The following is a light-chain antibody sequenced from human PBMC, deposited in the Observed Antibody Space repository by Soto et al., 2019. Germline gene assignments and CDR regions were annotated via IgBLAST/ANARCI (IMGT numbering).Light chain of an antibody. CDR1: ISNIGSNY. Sequence: QSVLTQPPSASGTPGPRVTISCSGSISNIGSNYVYWYQHLPGTAPKLLIYRNNQRPSGVPDRFSGSKSGTSASLAISGLRSEDEADYYCATWDDSLSGVVFGGGTKLTVL. V-gene: IGLV1-47*01. CDR3: ATWDDSLSGVV. CDR2: RNN. J-gene: IGLJ2*01.